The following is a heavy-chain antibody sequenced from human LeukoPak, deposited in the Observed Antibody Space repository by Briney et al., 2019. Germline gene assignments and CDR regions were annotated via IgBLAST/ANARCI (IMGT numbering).Heavy chain of an antibody. Sequence: ASVKVSCKAAGYSFTGYYMFWVRQAPGQGLEWMGRINPNSGGTNYAQKFQGRVTMTRDTSISTAYMELSRLRSDDTAVYYCARGYCSGGSCYSVENWFDPWGQGTLVTVSS. CDR1: GYSFTGYY. D-gene: IGHD2-15*01. J-gene: IGHJ5*02. CDR3: ARGYCSGGSCYSVENWFDP. CDR2: INPNSGGT. V-gene: IGHV1-2*06.